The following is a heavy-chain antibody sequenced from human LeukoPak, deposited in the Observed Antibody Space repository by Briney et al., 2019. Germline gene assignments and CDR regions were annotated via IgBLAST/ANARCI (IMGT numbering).Heavy chain of an antibody. CDR1: GGSISSSSYY. J-gene: IGHJ6*03. CDR2: IYYSGST. Sequence: SETLSLTCTVSGGSISSSSYYWGWIRRPPGKGLEWIGSIYYSGSTYYNPSLKSRVTISVDTSKNQFSLKLSSVTAADTAVYYCARGLIESYYRYYYYMDVWGKGTTVTVSS. D-gene: IGHD1-26*01. CDR3: ARGLIESYYRYYYYMDV. V-gene: IGHV4-39*01.